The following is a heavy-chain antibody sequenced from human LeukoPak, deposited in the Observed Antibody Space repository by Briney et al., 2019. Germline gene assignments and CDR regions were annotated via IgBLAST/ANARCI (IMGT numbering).Heavy chain of an antibody. CDR3: AMGAMVRGINDAFDI. V-gene: IGHV4-4*07. CDR2: IYTSGST. CDR1: GGSISSYY. Sequence: SETLSLTCTVSGGSISSYYWSWIRQPAGKGLEWIGRIYTSGSTNYNPSLKSRVTMSVDTSKNQFSLKLSSVTAADTAVYYCAMGAMVRGINDAFDIWGQGTMVTVSS. J-gene: IGHJ3*02. D-gene: IGHD3-10*01.